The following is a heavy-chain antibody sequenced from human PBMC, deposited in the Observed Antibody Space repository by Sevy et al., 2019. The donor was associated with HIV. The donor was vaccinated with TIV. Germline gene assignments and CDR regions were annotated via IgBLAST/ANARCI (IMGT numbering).Heavy chain of an antibody. J-gene: IGHJ4*02. Sequence: ASVKVSCKASGYTFTGYYMHWVRQAPGQGLEWMGWINPNSGGTNYAQKFQGWVTMTRDTSISTAYMELSWLRSDDTAGFYCAGGSSCWDYYFDYWGQGTLVTVSS. V-gene: IGHV1-2*04. CDR1: GYTFTGYY. CDR2: INPNSGGT. D-gene: IGHD2-15*01. CDR3: AGGSSCWDYYFDY.